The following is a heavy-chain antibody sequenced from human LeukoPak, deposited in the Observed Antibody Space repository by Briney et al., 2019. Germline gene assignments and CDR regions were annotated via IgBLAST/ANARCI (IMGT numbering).Heavy chain of an antibody. CDR1: GGSIRSYI. CDR2: VYYSGTT. Sequence: SETLSLTCTVSGGSIRSYIWNWIRQPPGKGVEWIGFVYYSGTTYYNPSLKSRVTISVDTSKNQFSLKVSSVTAADTAVYYCARVGATTRSFDYWGQGALVTVSS. D-gene: IGHD1-26*01. J-gene: IGHJ4*02. V-gene: IGHV4-59*01. CDR3: ARVGATTRSFDY.